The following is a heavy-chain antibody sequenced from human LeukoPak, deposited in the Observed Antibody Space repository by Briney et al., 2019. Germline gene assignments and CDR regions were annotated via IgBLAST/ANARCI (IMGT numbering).Heavy chain of an antibody. V-gene: IGHV4-34*01. CDR3: ARGWGRSYCSGGSCYSPNRGVDP. Sequence: SETLSLTCAVYGGSFSGYYWSWIRQPPGKGLEWIGEINHSGSTNYDPSLKSRVTISVDTSKNQFSLKLSSVTAADTAVYYCARGWGRSYCSGGSCYSPNRGVDPWGQGTLVTVSS. D-gene: IGHD2-15*01. J-gene: IGHJ5*02. CDR1: GGSFSGYY. CDR2: INHSGST.